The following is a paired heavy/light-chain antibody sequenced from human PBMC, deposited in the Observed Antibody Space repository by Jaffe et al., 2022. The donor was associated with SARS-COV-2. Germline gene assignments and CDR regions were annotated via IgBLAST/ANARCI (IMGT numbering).Heavy chain of an antibody. J-gene: IGHJ6*02. V-gene: IGHV4-61*02. CDR1: GGSISSGSYY. D-gene: IGHD2-2*01. Sequence: QVQLQESGPGLVKPSQTLSLTCTVSGGSISSGSYYWSWIRQPAGKGLEWIGRIYTSGSTNYNPSLKSRVTISVDTSKNQFSLKLSSVTAADTAVYYCARGGRVFNCSSTSCYWYYGMDVWGQGTTVTVSS. CDR2: IYTSGST. CDR3: ARGGRVFNCSSTSCYWYYGMDV.
Light chain of an antibody. CDR2: LGS. J-gene: IGKJ5*01. Sequence: DIVMTQSPLSLPVTPGEPASISCRSSQSLLHSNGYNYLDWYLQKPGQSPQLLIYLGSNRASGVPDRFSGSGSGTDFTLKISRVEAEDVGVYYCMQALQTPHTFGQGTRLEIK. CDR1: QSLLHSNGYNY. CDR3: MQALQTPHT. V-gene: IGKV2-28*01.